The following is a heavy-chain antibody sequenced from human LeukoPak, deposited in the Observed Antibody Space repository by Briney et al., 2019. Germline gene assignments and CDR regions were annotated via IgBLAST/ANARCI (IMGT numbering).Heavy chain of an antibody. CDR1: GFTFSNFW. CDR3: TRALDY. V-gene: IGHV3-7*04. J-gene: IGHJ4*02. Sequence: GGSLRLSCATSGFTFSNFWMDWVRQAPGKGLEWVANINQNGGEKYYAGSVKGRFTISRDNAKNSLYLQMNSLRVEDTAVYYCTRALDYWGQGTLVTVSS. CDR2: INQNGGEK.